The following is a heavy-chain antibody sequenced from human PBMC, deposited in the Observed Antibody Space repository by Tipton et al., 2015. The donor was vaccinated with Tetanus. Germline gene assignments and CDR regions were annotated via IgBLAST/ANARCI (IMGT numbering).Heavy chain of an antibody. J-gene: IGHJ3*02. Sequence: LRLSCTVSGGSISGGDYVWNWIRQVPGKGLEWIGYTHHSGNTNYNPSLSGRVTTSVDTSKNQFSLKMSSVTAADTAVYYCARWGDTSGRTNLYAFDIWGQGTMVSVS. V-gene: IGHV4-61*08. CDR1: GGSISGGDYV. CDR3: ARWGDTSGRTNLYAFDI. CDR2: THHSGNT. D-gene: IGHD3-10*01.